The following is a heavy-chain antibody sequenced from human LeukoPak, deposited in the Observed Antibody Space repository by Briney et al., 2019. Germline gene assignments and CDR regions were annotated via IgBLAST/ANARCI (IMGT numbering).Heavy chain of an antibody. CDR1: GFTFSSYG. CDR3: ANTVTTYYYYGMDV. D-gene: IGHD4-17*01. Sequence: GRSLRRSCAASGFTFSSYGMHWVRQAPGKGLEWVAVISYDGSNKYYADSVKGRFTISRDNSKNTLYLQMNSLRAEDTAVYYCANTVTTYYYYGMDVWGKGTTVTVSS. V-gene: IGHV3-30*18. J-gene: IGHJ6*04. CDR2: ISYDGSNK.